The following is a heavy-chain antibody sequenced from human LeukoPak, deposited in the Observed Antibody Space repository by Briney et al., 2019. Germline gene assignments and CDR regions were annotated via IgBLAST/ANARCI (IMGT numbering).Heavy chain of an antibody. CDR1: GFTFSSHT. Sequence: GGSLRLSCAASGFTFSSHTMNWVRQAPGKGLEWVSSISSSSSYIYYADSMKGRFTISRDNAKNSLYLQMNSLRAEGTAVYYCARDGSGWYHSFDYWGQGTLVTVSS. CDR2: ISSSSSYI. V-gene: IGHV3-21*01. J-gene: IGHJ4*02. D-gene: IGHD6-19*01. CDR3: ARDGSGWYHSFDY.